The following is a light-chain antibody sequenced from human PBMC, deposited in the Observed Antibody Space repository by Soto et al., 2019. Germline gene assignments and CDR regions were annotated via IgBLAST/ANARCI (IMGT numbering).Light chain of an antibody. CDR3: QQYGKSLT. CDR2: GAS. V-gene: IGKV3-15*01. Sequence: ERVMTQSPATLSVSQGERATLSCRASQSVSSNLAWYQQKPGQAPRLFIYGASTRATAIPPRFSGSGSGTDFTLTISRLEPEDFAVYYCQQYGKSLTFGGGTKVDIK. J-gene: IGKJ4*01. CDR1: QSVSSN.